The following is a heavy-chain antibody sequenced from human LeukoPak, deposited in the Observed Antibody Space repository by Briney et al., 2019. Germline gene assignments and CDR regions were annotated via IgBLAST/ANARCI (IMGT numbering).Heavy chain of an antibody. CDR3: ARDLGQWLVGSYYYLDV. CDR1: GYTFTSYA. V-gene: IGHV7-4-1*02. Sequence: ASVKVSCKPSGYTFTSYALNWVRQAPAQGLEWMGWINNNTGNSSCGQGFTGSFVFSFDTFVSTAYLQISSLKAEDAAVYYCARDLGQWLVGSYYYLDVWGKGTTVTVSS. J-gene: IGHJ6*03. D-gene: IGHD6-19*01. CDR2: INNNTGNS.